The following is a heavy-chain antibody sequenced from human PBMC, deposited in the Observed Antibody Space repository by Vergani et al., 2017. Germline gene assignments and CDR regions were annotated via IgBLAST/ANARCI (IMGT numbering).Heavy chain of an antibody. CDR3: ARERLVYLSLRTLDY. CDR2: IYYNGNT. CDR1: GGSISSGDYY. D-gene: IGHD3-16*02. V-gene: IGHV4-30-4*08. J-gene: IGHJ4*02. Sequence: QVQLQESGPGLVKRSQTLSRTCTVSGGSISSGDYYWSWIRQPPGKGLEWIGYIYYNGNTYYNPSLKSRVTISVDTSKTQFSLKLSCVTAADTAVYYCARERLVYLSLRTLDYWGQGTLVTVSS.